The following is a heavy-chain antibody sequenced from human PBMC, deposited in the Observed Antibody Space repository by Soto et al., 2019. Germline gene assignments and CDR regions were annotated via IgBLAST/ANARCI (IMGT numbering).Heavy chain of an antibody. CDR3: ARPTRYYYDSSGQSAWFVP. CDR2: IIPIFGTA. D-gene: IGHD3-22*01. V-gene: IGHV1-69*12. Sequence: QVQLVQSGAEVKKPGSSVKVSCKASGGTFSSYAISWWRQAPGQGLEWMGGIIPIFGTANYAQKFQGRVTIPADESTSTAYKELSSLRSEDTAVYYCARPTRYYYDSSGQSAWFVPWGQETLVIVSS. CDR1: GGTFSSYA. J-gene: IGHJ5*02.